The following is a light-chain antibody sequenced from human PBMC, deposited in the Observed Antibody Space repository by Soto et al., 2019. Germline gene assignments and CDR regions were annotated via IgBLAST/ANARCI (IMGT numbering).Light chain of an antibody. Sequence: QSLLTQPPSVSGAPGQRVPISCPGGSSKIGAGYDVHWYQQLPGTAPKLLIYGNSNRPSGVPDRFSGSKSGTSASLAITGLQAEDEADYYCQSYDSSLSGSYVFGTGTKVPVL. V-gene: IGLV1-40*01. CDR3: QSYDSSLSGSYV. J-gene: IGLJ1*01. CDR2: GNS. CDR1: SSKIGAGYD.